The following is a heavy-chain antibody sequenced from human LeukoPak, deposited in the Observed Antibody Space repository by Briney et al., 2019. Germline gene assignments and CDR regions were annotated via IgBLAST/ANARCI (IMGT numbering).Heavy chain of an antibody. D-gene: IGHD6-13*01. J-gene: IGHJ5*02. CDR3: ARHSSSSWNNWFDP. CDR2: IYYSGST. Sequence: SETLSLTCNVSGASISSGRYYWSWIRQPPGKGLEWIGYIYYSGSTSYNPSLKSRVTISVDTSKNQFSLKLSSVTAADTAVYYCARHSSSSWNNWFDPWGQGTLVTVSS. CDR1: GASISSGRYY. V-gene: IGHV4-61*01.